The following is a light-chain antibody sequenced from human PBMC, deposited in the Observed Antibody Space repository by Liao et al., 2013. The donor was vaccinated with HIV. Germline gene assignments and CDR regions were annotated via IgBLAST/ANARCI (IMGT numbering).Light chain of an antibody. J-gene: IGLJ3*02. V-gene: IGLV3-1*01. CDR2: QDA. Sequence: SYELTQPPSVSVSPGQTASITCSGDKLGDKYVCWYHQKPGRSPMLVMYQDAKRPSDISERFSGFNSGNTATLTISRVEAGDEADYYCQVWDSSSDRVFGGGTKLTVL. CDR3: QVWDSSSDRV. CDR1: KLGDKY.